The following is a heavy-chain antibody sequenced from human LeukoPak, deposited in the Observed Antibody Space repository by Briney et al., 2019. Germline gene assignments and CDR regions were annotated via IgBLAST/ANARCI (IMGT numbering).Heavy chain of an antibody. CDR2: IIPSGHTT. CDR1: GFTFSNHG. D-gene: IGHD5-24*01. J-gene: IGHJ4*02. CDR3: AKDDRWLQFCC. Sequence: GGSLRLSCAASGFTFSNHGMNWVRQAPGKGLEWVSGIIPSGHTTYYADSVRGRFTISRDNSRNTLYLQMNSLRAEDTAVYYCAKDDRWLQFCCWGQGTLVTVSA. V-gene: IGHV3-23*01.